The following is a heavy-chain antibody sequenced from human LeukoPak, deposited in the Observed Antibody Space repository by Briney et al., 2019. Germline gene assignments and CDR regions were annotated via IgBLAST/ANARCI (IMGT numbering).Heavy chain of an antibody. CDR1: GFTFSSYG. CDR3: ARDYSFPPGDY. V-gene: IGHV3-33*01. Sequence: GRSLRLSCAASGFTFSSYGMHWVRQAPGKGLEWVAVIWYDGSNKYYADSVKGRFTISRDNSKNTLYLQMNSLRAEDTAVYYCARDYSFPPGDYWGQGTLVTVSS. J-gene: IGHJ4*02. D-gene: IGHD5-18*01. CDR2: IWYDGSNK.